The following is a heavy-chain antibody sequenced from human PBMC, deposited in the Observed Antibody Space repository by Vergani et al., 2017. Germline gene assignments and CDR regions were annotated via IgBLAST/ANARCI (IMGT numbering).Heavy chain of an antibody. CDR1: GFTFSSYA. J-gene: IGHJ4*02. D-gene: IGHD6-19*01. CDR2: MSGSGGST. Sequence: EVQLLESGGGLVQPGGSLRLSCAASGFTFSSYAMSWVRQAPGKGLEWVSAMSGSGGSTYYADSLKGRFTISRDNAKNTLYLQMNSLRAEDTAVYYWAKDQAQLLVSDYWGQGTLVTVSS. CDR3: AKDQAQLLVSDY. V-gene: IGHV3-23*01.